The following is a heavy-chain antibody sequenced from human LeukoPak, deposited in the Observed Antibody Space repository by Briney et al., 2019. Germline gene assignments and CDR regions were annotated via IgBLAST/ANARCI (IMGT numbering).Heavy chain of an antibody. CDR3: ARRAVAAYHDAFDI. V-gene: IGHV1-18*01. J-gene: IGHJ3*02. Sequence: ASVKVSCKASGYTFTSYGISWVRQAPGQGLEWMGWISAYNGNTDYAQKLQGRVTMTTDTSTSTAYMELRSLRSDDTAVYYCARRAVAAYHDAFDIWGQGTMVTVSS. CDR2: ISAYNGNT. D-gene: IGHD6-19*01. CDR1: GYTFTSYG.